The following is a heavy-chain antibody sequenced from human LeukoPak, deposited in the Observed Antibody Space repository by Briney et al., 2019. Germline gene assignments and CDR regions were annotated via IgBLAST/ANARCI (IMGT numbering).Heavy chain of an antibody. J-gene: IGHJ4*02. Sequence: GGSLRLSCAASGFTFSSYAMSWVRQAPGKGLEWVSAISGSGGPTYYADSVKGRFTISRDNSKNTLYLQMNSLRAEDTAVYYCAREGQKYDYVWGSYRYSYYFDYWGQGTLVTVSS. CDR2: ISGSGGPT. CDR1: GFTFSSYA. D-gene: IGHD3-16*02. CDR3: AREGQKYDYVWGSYRYSYYFDY. V-gene: IGHV3-23*01.